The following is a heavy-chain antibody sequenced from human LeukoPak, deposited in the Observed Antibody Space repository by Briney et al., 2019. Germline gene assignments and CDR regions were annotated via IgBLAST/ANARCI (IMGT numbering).Heavy chain of an antibody. J-gene: IGHJ4*02. CDR3: ARVGSSGSYFYYFDY. D-gene: IGHD1-26*01. CDR2: INSDGSST. V-gene: IGHV3-74*01. Sequence: GGSLRLSCAASGVTFSSYWMHWVRQPPGKGLVWVSRINSDGSSTTYADSVKGRFTISRDNAKNTLYLQMNSLRAEDTALYYCARVGSSGSYFYYFDYWGQGTLVTVSS. CDR1: GVTFSSYW.